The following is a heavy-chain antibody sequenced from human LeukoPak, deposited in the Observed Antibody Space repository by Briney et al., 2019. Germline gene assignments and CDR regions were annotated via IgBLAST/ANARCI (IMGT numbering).Heavy chain of an antibody. Sequence: GGSLRLSCAASGFTFSSYAMSWVRQAPGKGLEWVSAISGSGGSTYYADSVKGRFTISRDNSKNTLYLQMNSLRAEDTAVYYCAKEAGEPGIAVTRATSYYFDYWGQGTLVTVSS. CDR3: AKEAGEPGIAVTRATSYYFDY. CDR2: ISGSGGST. CDR1: GFTFSSYA. D-gene: IGHD6-19*01. V-gene: IGHV3-23*01. J-gene: IGHJ4*02.